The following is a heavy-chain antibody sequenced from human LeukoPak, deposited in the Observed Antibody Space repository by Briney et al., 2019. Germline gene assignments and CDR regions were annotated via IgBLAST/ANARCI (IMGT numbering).Heavy chain of an antibody. CDR2: INHSGST. J-gene: IGHJ2*01. V-gene: IGHV4-34*01. D-gene: IGHD5-24*01. Sequence: PSETLSLTCAVYGGSFSGYYWSWIRQPPGKGLEWIGEINHSGSTNYNPSLKSRVTISVDTSKNQFSLKLSFVTAADTAVYYCARRRWLQFPWYFDLWGRGTLVTVSS. CDR3: ARRRWLQFPWYFDL. CDR1: GGSFSGYY.